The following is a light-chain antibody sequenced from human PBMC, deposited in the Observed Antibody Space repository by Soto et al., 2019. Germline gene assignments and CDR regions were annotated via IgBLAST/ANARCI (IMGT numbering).Light chain of an antibody. V-gene: IGLV4-69*01. CDR2: LNNDDSH. Sequence: QLVLTQSPSASASLGASVKLTCTLRSGHSSYAIAWHQQQPEKGPRFLMKLNNDDSHSKGDGIPDRFSGSSSGAERYLTISSLQSEDEADYYCQTWGTGIHVVFGGGTKLTVL. J-gene: IGLJ2*01. CDR1: SGHSSYA. CDR3: QTWGTGIHVV.